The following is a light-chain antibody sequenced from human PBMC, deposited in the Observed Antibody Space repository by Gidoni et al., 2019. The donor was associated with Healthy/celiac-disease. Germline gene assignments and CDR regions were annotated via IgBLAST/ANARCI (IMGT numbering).Light chain of an antibody. J-gene: IGLJ2*01. CDR2: EVS. CDR1: SSDVGGYNY. Sequence: QSALTQHPSASGSPGQSVTISCTGTSSDVGGYNYVSWYQQHPGKAPQLMIYEVSKRPSGVPDRFSVSKSGNPASLTVSGLQAEDEADYYCSSYAGSNNPVVFGGGTKLTVL. CDR3: SSYAGSNNPVV. V-gene: IGLV2-8*01.